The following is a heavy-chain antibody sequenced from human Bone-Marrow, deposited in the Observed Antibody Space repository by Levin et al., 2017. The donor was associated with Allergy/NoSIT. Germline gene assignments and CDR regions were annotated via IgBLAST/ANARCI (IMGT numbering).Heavy chain of an antibody. J-gene: IGHJ4*02. CDR1: GGSISTSSYY. D-gene: IGHD1-26*01. Sequence: NPSETLSLTCTVSGGSISTSSYYWGWIRQPPGKGLEWIGNIYYTGSTSYNPSLKSRVTISINTSKDQFSLKLSSVTAADTAVYSCARVGESTKKIDSWGQGALVTVSS. CDR3: ARVGESTKKIDS. V-gene: IGHV4-39*07. CDR2: IYYTGST.